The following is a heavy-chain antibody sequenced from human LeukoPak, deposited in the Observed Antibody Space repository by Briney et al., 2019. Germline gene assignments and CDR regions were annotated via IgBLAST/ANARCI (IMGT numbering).Heavy chain of an antibody. Sequence: GESLKISCKGSGYSFSSYWIAWVRQMPGKGLEWMGVNYPRDSRTTYSPSFQDQVTISADKSISTAYLQWTSLKASDTAMYYCARHLSDITSSPNYWGPGTLVTVSS. J-gene: IGHJ4*02. CDR2: NYPRDSRT. CDR3: ARHLSDITSSPNY. V-gene: IGHV5-51*01. CDR1: GYSFSSYW. D-gene: IGHD2-2*01.